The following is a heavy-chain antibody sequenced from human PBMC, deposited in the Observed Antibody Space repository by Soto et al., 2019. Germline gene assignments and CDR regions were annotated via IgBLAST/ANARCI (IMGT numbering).Heavy chain of an antibody. CDR1: GFTFSNYA. CDR3: ERDPSTGPADY. J-gene: IGHJ4*02. D-gene: IGHD3-9*01. CDR2: IDTSGGST. V-gene: IGHV3-23*01. Sequence: PGGSLRLSCAASGFTFSNYALNWVRQSPGKGLEWVSTIDTSGGSTHYSDSVKGRFAVSRDNSKNTLYLHMISLRDEDTATYYCERDPSTGPADYWGQGTLVTVSS.